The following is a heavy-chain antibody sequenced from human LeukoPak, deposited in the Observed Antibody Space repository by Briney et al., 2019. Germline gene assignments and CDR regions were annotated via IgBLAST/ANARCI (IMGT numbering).Heavy chain of an antibody. Sequence: GASVKVSCKASGGTFSSYAISWVRQAPGQGLEWMGRIIPILGIANYAQKFQGRVTITADKSTSTAYMELSSLRSEDTAVYYCARDGATVVTFDYWGQGTLVTVSS. CDR3: ARDGATVVTFDY. CDR1: GGTFSSYA. D-gene: IGHD4-23*01. V-gene: IGHV1-69*04. J-gene: IGHJ4*02. CDR2: IIPILGIA.